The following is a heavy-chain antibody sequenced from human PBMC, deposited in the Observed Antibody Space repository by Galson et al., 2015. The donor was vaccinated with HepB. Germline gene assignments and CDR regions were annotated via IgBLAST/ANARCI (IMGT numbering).Heavy chain of an antibody. V-gene: IGHV3-73*01. CDR1: GFTFSGSA. CDR2: IGSKANSYAT. D-gene: IGHD6-13*01. Sequence: SLRLSCAASGFTFSGSAMHWVRRASGRGLEWVGRIGSKANSYATAYAASVKGRFTISRDDSKNTAYMQMNSPKTEDTAVYYCTRLGDLSGYSSLWGQGTLVTVSS. J-gene: IGHJ4*02. CDR3: TRLGDLSGYSSL.